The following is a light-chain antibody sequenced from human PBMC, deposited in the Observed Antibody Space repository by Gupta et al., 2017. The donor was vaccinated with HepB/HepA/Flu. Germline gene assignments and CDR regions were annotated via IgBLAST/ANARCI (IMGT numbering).Light chain of an antibody. CDR3: QHGLQTPIT. CDR2: STS. Sequence: IQMTQSPSSLSASVGDKVTITCRASQSITNYLNWYQHKPGKAPKLLIYSTSTLQNEVPSRFSGSGSGTEFTLTISRLQPEDFATYYCQHGLQTPITFGQGTQLEIK. CDR1: QSITNY. V-gene: IGKV1-39*01. J-gene: IGKJ5*01.